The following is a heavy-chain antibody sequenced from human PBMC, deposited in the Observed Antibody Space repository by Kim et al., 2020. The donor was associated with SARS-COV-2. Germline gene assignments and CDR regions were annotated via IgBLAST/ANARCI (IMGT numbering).Heavy chain of an antibody. J-gene: IGHJ5*02. CDR3: ATVVVQSIPHENWFDP. CDR1: GGTFSSYA. D-gene: IGHD3-22*01. Sequence: SVKVSCKASGGTFSSYAISWVRQAPGQGLEWMGGIIPIFGTANYAQKFQGRVTITADESTSTAYMELSSLRSEDTAVYYCATVVVQSIPHENWFDPWGQGTLVTVSS. V-gene: IGHV1-69*13. CDR2: IIPIFGTA.